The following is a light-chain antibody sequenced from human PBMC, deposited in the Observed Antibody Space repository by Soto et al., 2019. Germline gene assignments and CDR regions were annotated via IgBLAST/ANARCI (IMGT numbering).Light chain of an antibody. CDR2: RAS. CDR3: QHCNSYGT. Sequence: DIQMTQSPSTLPASVGDRVTITCRASKHIYRRFAWYQQRAAKAPKILIYRASSVETGIPSRFSGIESRTEFPLTISSLQPDDFATAYCQHCNSYGTFGQGTKVDIK. V-gene: IGKV1-5*01. J-gene: IGKJ1*01. CDR1: KHIYRR.